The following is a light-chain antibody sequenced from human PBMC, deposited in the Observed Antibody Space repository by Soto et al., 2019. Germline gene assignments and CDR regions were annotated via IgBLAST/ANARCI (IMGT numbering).Light chain of an antibody. Sequence: QSALTQPAPVSGSPGQTITISSTGTSSDVGDYNYVSWYPQHPGKAPKLMIYEVSNRPSGVSNRFSGSKSGNTASLTISGLQAEDEADYYCSSYTSSSTLVFGTGTKVTVL. V-gene: IGLV2-14*01. J-gene: IGLJ1*01. CDR1: SSDVGDYNY. CDR2: EVS. CDR3: SSYTSSSTLV.